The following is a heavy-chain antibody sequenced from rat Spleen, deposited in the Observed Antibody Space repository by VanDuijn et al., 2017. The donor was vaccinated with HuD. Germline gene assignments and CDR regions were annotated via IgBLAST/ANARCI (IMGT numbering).Heavy chain of an antibody. D-gene: IGHD3-4*01. J-gene: IGHJ1*01. V-gene: IGHV5S13*01. CDR3: TREETLYWYFDF. Sequence: EVQLVETGGGLVQPGRPLKLSCVASGFTFSSYWMYWIRQAPTKGLEWIAYISTGGGNTYYRDSVKGRFTISRDNAKNTQYLQLDSLRSEDTATYYCTREETLYWYFDFWGPGTMVTVSS. CDR2: ISTGGGNT. CDR1: GFTFSSYW.